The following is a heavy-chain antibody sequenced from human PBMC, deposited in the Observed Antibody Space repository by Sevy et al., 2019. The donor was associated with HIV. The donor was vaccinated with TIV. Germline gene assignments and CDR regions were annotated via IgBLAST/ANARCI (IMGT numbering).Heavy chain of an antibody. J-gene: IGHJ4*02. D-gene: IGHD2-2*01. V-gene: IGHV3-74*01. CDR1: GFTFSNHW. CDR2: INSDGTTT. CDR3: ARDTSYSTSS. Sequence: GGSLRLSCSASGFTFSNHWMHWVRQVPGKGLVWVSYINSDGTTTTYADSVKGRFTSSRDNAKNTLYLQMNSLGAEDTAVYYCARDTSYSTSSWGQGTLVTVSS.